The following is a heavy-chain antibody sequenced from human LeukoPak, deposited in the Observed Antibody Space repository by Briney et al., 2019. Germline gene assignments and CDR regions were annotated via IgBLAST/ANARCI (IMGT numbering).Heavy chain of an antibody. J-gene: IGHJ3*02. CDR1: GFTFASHA. V-gene: IGHV3-23*01. Sequence: GGSLRLSCTASGFTFASHAMSWVRQAPGEGLEWVSFISVSSSSTYYADSVQGRFTTSRDNSKNILYLQMNSLRAEDTAVYYCAKDLSSSWPNAFHIWGQGTMVTVSS. CDR3: AKDLSSSWPNAFHI. D-gene: IGHD6-13*01. CDR2: ISVSSSST.